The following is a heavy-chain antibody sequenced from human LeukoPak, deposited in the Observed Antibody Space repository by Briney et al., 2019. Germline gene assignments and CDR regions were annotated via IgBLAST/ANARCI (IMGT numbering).Heavy chain of an antibody. V-gene: IGHV1-46*01. CDR3: AIPTVTTKEARFDAFDI. D-gene: IGHD4-17*01. Sequence: ASVKVSCKASGYTLTSYYMHWVRQAPGQGLEWMGIINPSGGSTSYAQKFQGRVTMTRDTSTSTVYMELSSLRSEDTAVYYCAIPTVTTKEARFDAFDIWGQGTMVTVSS. CDR1: GYTLTSYY. CDR2: INPSGGST. J-gene: IGHJ3*02.